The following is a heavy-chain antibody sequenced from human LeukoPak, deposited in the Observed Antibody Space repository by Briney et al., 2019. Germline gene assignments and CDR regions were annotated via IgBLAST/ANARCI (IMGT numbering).Heavy chain of an antibody. CDR1: GFTFSSYS. D-gene: IGHD3-3*01. Sequence: GSLPLSCAASGFTFSSYSMNWVRQAPGKGLEWVSFISSSSSYIYYADSMKGRFTISRDDAKSSLYLQMNSLRAEDTAVYYCARAPAMILRPNYMDVWGKGTTVTVSS. CDR3: ARAPAMILRPNYMDV. CDR2: ISSSSSYI. J-gene: IGHJ6*03. V-gene: IGHV3-21*06.